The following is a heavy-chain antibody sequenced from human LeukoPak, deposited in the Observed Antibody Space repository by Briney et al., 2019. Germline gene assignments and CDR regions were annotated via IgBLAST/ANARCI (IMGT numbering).Heavy chain of an antibody. CDR2: IYYSGPT. Sequence: PSETLSLTCTVSGGSISSYYWTWIRQPPGKGLEWIGYIYYSGPTYYNPSFKSRITMSVESSKNQFSLKLTSVTAADTAVYYCVRDLSDWGQGTLVTVSS. D-gene: IGHD2/OR15-2a*01. J-gene: IGHJ4*02. V-gene: IGHV4-30-4*01. CDR1: GGSISSYY. CDR3: VRDLSD.